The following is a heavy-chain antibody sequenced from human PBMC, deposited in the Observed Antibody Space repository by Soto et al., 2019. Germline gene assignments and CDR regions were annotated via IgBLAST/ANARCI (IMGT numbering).Heavy chain of an antibody. J-gene: IGHJ4*02. CDR2: ITWNSGSI. D-gene: IGHD7-27*01. V-gene: IGHV3-9*01. CDR1: GFTFDDYA. CDR3: TKERTGEIY. Sequence: VQLVESGGGLVQPGRSLRLSCAASGFTFDDYAMHWVRQAPGKGLEWVSGITWNSGSIGYADSVKGRFIISRDNAKSSLYLQLNSLRAEDTALYYCTKERTGEIYWGQGTLVTVSS.